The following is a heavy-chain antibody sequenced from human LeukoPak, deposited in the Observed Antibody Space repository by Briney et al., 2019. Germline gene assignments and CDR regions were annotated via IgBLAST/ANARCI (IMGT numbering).Heavy chain of an antibody. V-gene: IGHV4-39*01. Sequence: SETLYLTCTVSGGSISRSSCYWDWIHQPPGKGLEWIASIYYSGSTYYNPSLKSRVTISLDTSKSQFSLKLSSVTAADTAVYYCARHVRSNYAPLDYWGQGTLVTVSS. CDR3: ARHVRSNYAPLDY. J-gene: IGHJ4*02. CDR1: GGSISRSSCY. D-gene: IGHD4-11*01. CDR2: IYYSGST.